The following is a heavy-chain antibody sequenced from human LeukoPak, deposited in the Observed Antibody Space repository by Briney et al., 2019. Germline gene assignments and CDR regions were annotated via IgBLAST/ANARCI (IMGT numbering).Heavy chain of an antibody. Sequence: SETLSLTCTVSGGSISSSSYYWGWIRQPPGKGLEWIGSIYHSGSTYYNPSLKSRVTISVDTSKNQFSLKLSSVTAADTAVYYCAGGGAIYYWGQGTLVTVSS. CDR3: AGGGAIYY. V-gene: IGHV4-39*07. CDR2: IYHSGST. CDR1: GGSISSSSYY. J-gene: IGHJ4*02. D-gene: IGHD3-10*01.